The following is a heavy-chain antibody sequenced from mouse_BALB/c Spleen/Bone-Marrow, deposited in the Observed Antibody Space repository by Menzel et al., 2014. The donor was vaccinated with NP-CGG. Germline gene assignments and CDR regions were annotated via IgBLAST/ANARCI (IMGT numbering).Heavy chain of an antibody. D-gene: IGHD2-3*01. CDR3: ARDRGYYKDVGDY. CDR1: GFSLTSYG. Sequence: QVQLQQSGLGLVAPSQSLSITCTVSGFSLTSYGVRWVRQPPGKGLEWLGVIWAGGSTNYNSALMSRLSISKDNSESQVFLKMNSLQTDDTAIYYCARDRGYYKDVGDYWGQGTTLTVSS. V-gene: IGHV2-9*02. J-gene: IGHJ2*01. CDR2: IWAGGST.